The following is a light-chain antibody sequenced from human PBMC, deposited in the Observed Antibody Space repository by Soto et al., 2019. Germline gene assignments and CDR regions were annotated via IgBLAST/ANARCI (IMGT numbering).Light chain of an antibody. CDR1: SSNIGANYD. Sequence: QSVLTQPPSVSGAPGQRLTISCTGTSSNIGANYDVHWYQRTPGTAPKLLIYANSLRPSGVPERFSGSKSGTSASLAIDGLEGEDEADYFCQSYDTSLSGAVFAGGTKVTVL. V-gene: IGLV1-40*01. CDR2: ANS. CDR3: QSYDTSLSGAV. J-gene: IGLJ2*01.